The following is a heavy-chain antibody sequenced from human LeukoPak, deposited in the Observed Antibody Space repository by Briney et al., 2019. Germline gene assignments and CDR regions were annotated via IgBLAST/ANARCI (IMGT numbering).Heavy chain of an antibody. CDR3: AKDPTCYDFWSGPQGY. Sequence: GGSLRLSCAASGFTFSSYGMHWVRQAPGKGLEWVAFIRYDGSNKYYADSVKGRFTISRDNSKNTLYLQMNSLRAEDTAVYYCAKDPTCYDFWSGPQGYWGQGTLVTVSS. J-gene: IGHJ4*02. D-gene: IGHD3-3*01. CDR1: GFTFSSYG. CDR2: IRYDGSNK. V-gene: IGHV3-30*02.